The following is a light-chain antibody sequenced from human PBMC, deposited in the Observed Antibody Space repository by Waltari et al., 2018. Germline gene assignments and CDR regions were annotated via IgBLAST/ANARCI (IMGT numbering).Light chain of an antibody. V-gene: IGKV1-9*01. CDR1: QVIGSY. J-gene: IGKJ1*01. CDR2: GAS. Sequence: DIQLTPSPSFLSASVGDRVTITCRASQVIGSYLAWYQQKPGKAPKLLIYGASTLQTGVPSRFSGSGSGTEFTLTISSLQPEDFATYYCQQLNSYPRGTFGQGTKVEIK. CDR3: QQLNSYPRGT.